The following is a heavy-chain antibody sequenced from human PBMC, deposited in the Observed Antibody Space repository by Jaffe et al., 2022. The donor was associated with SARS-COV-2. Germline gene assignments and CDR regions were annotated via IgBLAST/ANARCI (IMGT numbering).Heavy chain of an antibody. D-gene: IGHD2-15*01. J-gene: IGHJ5*02. CDR1: GGSFSGYY. CDR2: INHSGST. CDR3: ASSPLVVVAATPINWFDP. Sequence: QVQLQQWGAGLLKPSETLSLTCAVYGGSFSGYYWSWIRQPPGKGLEWIGEINHSGSTNYNPSLKSRVTISVDTSKNQFSLKLSSVTAADTAVYYCASSPLVVVAATPINWFDPWGQGTLVTVSS. V-gene: IGHV4-34*01.